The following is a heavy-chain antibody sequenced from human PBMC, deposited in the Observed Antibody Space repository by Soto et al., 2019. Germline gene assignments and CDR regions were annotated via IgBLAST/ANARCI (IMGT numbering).Heavy chain of an antibody. D-gene: IGHD6-19*01. V-gene: IGHV1-18*01. Sequence: QAQLVQSGAEVKKPGASVKVSCKASGYTFTSYGIDWVRQAPGKGLEWLGWISAYDGNTKYAQILQGKVSQTTDTSTNSAYMELRSLRSDDTAMYFCARGGDYDSSGPRNYYYYGMNVWGQGTTVTASS. CDR1: GYTFTSYG. CDR2: ISAYDGNT. CDR3: ARGGDYDSSGPRNYYYYGMNV. J-gene: IGHJ6*02.